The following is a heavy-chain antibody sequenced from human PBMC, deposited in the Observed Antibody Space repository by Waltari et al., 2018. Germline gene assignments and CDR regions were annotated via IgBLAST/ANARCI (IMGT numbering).Heavy chain of an antibody. CDR2: IFPGASET. V-gene: IGHV5-51*01. J-gene: IGHJ4*02. CDR3: ARHVGGYCSGGNCYADF. CDR1: GYTFSNYW. Sequence: EVQLVQSGAEVKKPGESLKISCKGSGYTFSNYWIGWVRQMPGKGLEWMGTIFPGASETRHSPSFQGQVTISADKSFNTAYLQWSSLKASDTAMYYCARHVGGYCSGGNCYADFWGQGTLVTVSS. D-gene: IGHD2-15*01.